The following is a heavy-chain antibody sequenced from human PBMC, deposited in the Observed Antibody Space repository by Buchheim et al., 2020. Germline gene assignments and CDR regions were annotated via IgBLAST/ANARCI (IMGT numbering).Heavy chain of an antibody. V-gene: IGHV3-48*02. J-gene: IGHJ4*02. Sequence: EVQLVESGGGLVQPGGSLRLSCAASGFTFSTHHMNWVRQAPGKGLEWVSYLSSSSRTMYYADSVQGRFTISRGNTKTSLYLQMNSLRDEDTAVYYCARDTFTNDLGPGREDYWGQGTL. CDR1: GFTFSTHH. CDR2: LSSSSRTM. CDR3: ARDTFTNDLGPGREDY. D-gene: IGHD3-3*01.